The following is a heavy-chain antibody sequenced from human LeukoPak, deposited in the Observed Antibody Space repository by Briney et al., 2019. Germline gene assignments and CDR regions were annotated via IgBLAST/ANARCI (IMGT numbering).Heavy chain of an antibody. V-gene: IGHV1-18*01. J-gene: IGHJ4*02. CDR1: GYTFTSYG. Sequence: GASVKVSCKASGYTFTSYGISWVRQAPGQGLEWMGWISAYNGNTNYAQKLQGRVTMTTDTSTSTAYMELRSLRSDDTAVYYCARASTYDILTGYYYVYWGQGTLVTVSS. D-gene: IGHD3-9*01. CDR2: ISAYNGNT. CDR3: ARASTYDILTGYYYVY.